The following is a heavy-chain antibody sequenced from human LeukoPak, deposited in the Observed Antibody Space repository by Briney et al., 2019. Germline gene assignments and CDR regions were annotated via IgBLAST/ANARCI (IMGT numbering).Heavy chain of an antibody. J-gene: IGHJ4*02. CDR3: ARGTQGIYDFWSGYYSGGYFDY. V-gene: IGHV4-34*01. Sequence: SETLSLTCAVYGGSFSGYYWGWIRQPPGKGLEWIGEINHSGSTNYNPSLKSRVTISVDTSKNQFSLKLSSVTAADTAVYYCARGTQGIYDFWSGYYSGGYFDYWGQGILVTVSS. CDR1: GGSFSGYY. CDR2: INHSGST. D-gene: IGHD3-3*01.